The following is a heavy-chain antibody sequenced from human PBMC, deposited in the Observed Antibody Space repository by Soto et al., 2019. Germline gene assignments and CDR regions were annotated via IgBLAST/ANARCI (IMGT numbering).Heavy chain of an antibody. Sequence: GALVKVSFKASGGTFSSYAISWLRRAPGQGLEWMGGIIPIFGTANYAQKFQGRVTITADKSTSTAYMELSSLRSEDTAVYYCARSALRMNGMDVWGQGTTVTVSS. CDR2: IIPIFGTA. CDR1: GGTFSSYA. CDR3: ARSALRMNGMDV. D-gene: IGHD2-8*01. V-gene: IGHV1-69*06. J-gene: IGHJ6*02.